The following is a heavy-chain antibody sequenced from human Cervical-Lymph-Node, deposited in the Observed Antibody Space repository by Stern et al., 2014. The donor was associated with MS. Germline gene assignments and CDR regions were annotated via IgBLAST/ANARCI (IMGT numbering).Heavy chain of an antibody. CDR3: ARVGGEYCSGGSCYSPYYYYGMDV. J-gene: IGHJ6*02. CDR1: GYTFTSYY. D-gene: IGHD2-15*01. CDR2: INPSGGST. Sequence: QVQLVQSGAEVKKPGASVKVSCKASGYTFTSYYMHWVRQAPGQGLEWMGIINPSGGSTTYAQKFQGRVTMTRDTSTSTVYMELSSLRSEDTAVYYCARVGGEYCSGGSCYSPYYYYGMDVWGQGTTVTVSS. V-gene: IGHV1-46*03.